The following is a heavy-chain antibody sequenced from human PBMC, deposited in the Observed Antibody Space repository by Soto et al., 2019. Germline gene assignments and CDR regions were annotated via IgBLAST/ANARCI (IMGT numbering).Heavy chain of an antibody. V-gene: IGHV4-31*03. CDR3: ARGSSIAGLYYGMDV. J-gene: IGHJ6*02. Sequence: QVQLQEAGPGLVKPSQTLSLTCTVSGGSISSGGYYWTWIRQHPGKGLEWIGYNYYSGITYYNPPLTRRVTFSLDTSTNQFSLKLSSVTAADTAVYYGARGSSIAGLYYGMDVLGPGTTVTVSS. D-gene: IGHD6-6*01. CDR1: GGSISSGGYY. CDR2: NYYSGIT.